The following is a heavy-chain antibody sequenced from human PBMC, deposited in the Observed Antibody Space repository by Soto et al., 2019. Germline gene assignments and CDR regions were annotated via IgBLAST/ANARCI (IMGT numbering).Heavy chain of an antibody. CDR3: ARVSGSYYYGMDV. D-gene: IGHD1-26*01. J-gene: IGHJ6*02. Sequence: PSETLSLTCTVSGGSISSGGYYWSWIRQHPGKGLEWIGYIYYSGSTYYNPSLKSRVTISVDTSKNQFSLKLSSVTAAYTAVYYCARVSGSYYYGMDVWGQGTTVTVSS. V-gene: IGHV4-31*03. CDR2: IYYSGST. CDR1: GGSISSGGYY.